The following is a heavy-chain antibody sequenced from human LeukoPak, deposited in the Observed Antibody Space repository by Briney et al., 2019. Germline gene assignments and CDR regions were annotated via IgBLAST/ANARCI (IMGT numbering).Heavy chain of an antibody. Sequence: SETLSLTCAVYGGSFSGYYWSWIRQPPGKGLEWIGEINHSGSTNYNPSLKSRVTISVDTSKNQFSLKLSSVTAADTAVYYCARDLNGMDVWGQGTTATVSS. V-gene: IGHV4-34*01. CDR1: GGSFSGYY. J-gene: IGHJ6*02. CDR2: INHSGST. CDR3: ARDLNGMDV.